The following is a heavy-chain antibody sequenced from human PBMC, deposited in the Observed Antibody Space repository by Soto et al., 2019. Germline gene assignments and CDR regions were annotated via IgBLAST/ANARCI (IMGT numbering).Heavy chain of an antibody. D-gene: IGHD1-1*01. Sequence: EVLLVESGGGLVQPGRSLRLSCAASGFTFVDYAMHWVRQPPGKGLEWVSGITWNRGSKDYADSVKGRFTISRDNRKNSLYLQMNSLRGEDTAIYYCTTTYPNDDSRVVAYWGQGTLVTVSS. CDR1: GFTFVDYA. V-gene: IGHV3-9*01. CDR2: ITWNRGSK. J-gene: IGHJ4*02. CDR3: TTTYPNDDSRVVAY.